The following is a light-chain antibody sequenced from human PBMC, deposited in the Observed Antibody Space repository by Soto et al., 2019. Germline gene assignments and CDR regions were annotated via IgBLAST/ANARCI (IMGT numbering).Light chain of an antibody. CDR3: QQYGSSPPRGWT. V-gene: IGKV3-20*01. CDR2: GES. CDR1: QSVSSSY. Sequence: EIVLTQSPGTLSLSPGERATLSCRASQSVSSSYLAWYQQKPGKAPRLLIYGESSRATGIPDGFSGSGSRTDFTLTISRLEPEDFAVYYCQQYGSSPPRGWTFGQGTKVEIK. J-gene: IGKJ1*01.